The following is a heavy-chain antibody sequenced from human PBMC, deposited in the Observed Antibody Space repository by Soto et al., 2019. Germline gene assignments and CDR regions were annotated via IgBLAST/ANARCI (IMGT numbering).Heavy chain of an antibody. CDR2: ILYYGSDK. J-gene: IGHJ4*02. D-gene: IGHD4-17*01. Sequence: GGSRRLASAVSGFTFSSHGMHWVRQATGKGLEWVAGILYYGSDKYYADSEKSRFTISRENSKNALYLQMNSLSSEDSAVYYCAKAGGGFGDFFHHWGQGTPVTVSS. V-gene: IGHV3-30*18. CDR3: AKAGGGFGDFFHH. CDR1: GFTFSSHG.